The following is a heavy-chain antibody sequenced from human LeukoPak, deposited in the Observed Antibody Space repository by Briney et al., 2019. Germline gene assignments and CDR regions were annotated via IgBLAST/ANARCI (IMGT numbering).Heavy chain of an antibody. CDR2: ISGSGGST. CDR3: AKDLRGYSYGYWFDY. D-gene: IGHD5-18*01. Sequence: GGSLRLSCAASGFTFSSYGMHWVRQAPGKGLEWVSAISGSGGSTYYADSVKGRFTISRDNSKSTLYLQMNSLRAEDTAVYYCAKDLRGYSYGYWFDYWGQGTLVTVSS. J-gene: IGHJ4*02. CDR1: GFTFSSYG. V-gene: IGHV3-23*01.